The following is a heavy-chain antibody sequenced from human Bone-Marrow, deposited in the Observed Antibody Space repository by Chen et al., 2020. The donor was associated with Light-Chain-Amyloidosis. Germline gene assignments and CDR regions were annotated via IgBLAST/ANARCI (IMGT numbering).Heavy chain of an antibody. CDR3: ARRRDGYKFDD. V-gene: IGHV5-51*01. Sequence: VQLEQSGPEVKKPGESLKISCKGSGYTFPNYWIGWVRQMPGKGLEWMGVIYPDDSDARYSPSFEGQVTISADKSSTTAYLQWRSLKASDTAMYYCARRRDGYKFDDWGQGTLVTVSS. D-gene: IGHD5-12*01. J-gene: IGHJ4*02. CDR1: GYTFPNYW. CDR2: IYPDDSDA.